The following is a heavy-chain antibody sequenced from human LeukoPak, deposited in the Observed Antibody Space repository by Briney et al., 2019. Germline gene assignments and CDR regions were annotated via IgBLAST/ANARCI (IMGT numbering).Heavy chain of an antibody. CDR1: GFTFSGYG. J-gene: IGHJ4*02. V-gene: IGHV3-30*19. Sequence: PGGSLRLSCAASGFTFSGYGMHWVRQAPGKGLEWVAVISSDGSNKYYADSVKGRFTISRDNSKNTLHLQLNSLRAEDTAVYYCARAPYSSGWYYFDYWGQGTLVTVSS. CDR2: ISSDGSNK. CDR3: ARAPYSSGWYYFDY. D-gene: IGHD6-19*01.